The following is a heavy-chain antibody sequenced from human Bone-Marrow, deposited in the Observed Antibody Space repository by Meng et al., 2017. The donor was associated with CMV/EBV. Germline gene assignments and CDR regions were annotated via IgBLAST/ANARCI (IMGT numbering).Heavy chain of an antibody. CDR2: INHSGST. CDR3: ARYCSGGSCYSHLYGMDV. Sequence: SETLSLTCAVYGVSFSGYYWSWIRQPPGKGLEWIGEINHSGSTYYNPSLKSRVTISVDTSKNQFSLKLSSVTAADTAVYYCARYCSGGSCYSHLYGMDVWGQGTTVTVSS. J-gene: IGHJ6*02. V-gene: IGHV4-34*01. CDR1: GVSFSGYY. D-gene: IGHD2-15*01.